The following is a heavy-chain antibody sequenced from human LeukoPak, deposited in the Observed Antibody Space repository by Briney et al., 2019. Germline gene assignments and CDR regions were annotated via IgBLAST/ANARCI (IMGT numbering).Heavy chain of an antibody. D-gene: IGHD6-13*01. CDR2: ISSSSTYI. CDR3: ARNRYGSSLDAFDI. Sequence: SISSSSTYIYYAHSVKGRFTISRDNAKNSLHLQMNSLRAEDTAVYYCARNRYGSSLDAFDIWGQGTVVTVSS. J-gene: IGHJ3*02. V-gene: IGHV3-21*01.